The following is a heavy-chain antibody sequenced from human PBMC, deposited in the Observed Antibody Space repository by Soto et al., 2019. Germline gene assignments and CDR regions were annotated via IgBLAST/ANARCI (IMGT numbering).Heavy chain of an antibody. CDR2: ISAYNGNT. J-gene: IGHJ4*02. Sequence: QVQLVQSGAEVKKPGASVKVSCKASGYTFTSYGISWVRQAPGQGLEWLGWISAYNGNTNYAQKLQGRVTMTTDTSTSTAYMELRSLRSADTAVYYCARRRLARGSYSTIDYWGQGTLVTVSS. CDR3: ARRRLARGSYSTIDY. CDR1: GYTFTSYG. V-gene: IGHV1-18*01. D-gene: IGHD1-26*01.